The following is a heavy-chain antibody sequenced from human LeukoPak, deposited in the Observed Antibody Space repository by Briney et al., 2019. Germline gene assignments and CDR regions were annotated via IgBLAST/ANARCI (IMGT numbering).Heavy chain of an antibody. CDR1: GFTVNDNY. J-gene: IGHJ4*02. V-gene: IGHV3-53*01. CDR2: IYNTGET. Sequence: GGSLRLSCAASGFTVNDNYMSWVRQAPGKGLEWVSFIYNTGETYYLDSVKGRSTISRDNSKNMLYLQMNSLRADDTAVYYCAKWYCTTKTCYYDYWGQGTLVTVSS. D-gene: IGHD2-8*01. CDR3: AKWYCTTKTCYYDY.